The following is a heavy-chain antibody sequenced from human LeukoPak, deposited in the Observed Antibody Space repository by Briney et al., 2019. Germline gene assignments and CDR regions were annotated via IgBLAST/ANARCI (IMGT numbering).Heavy chain of an antibody. J-gene: IGHJ6*03. V-gene: IGHV3-23*01. Sequence: GGSLRLSCAASGFTFSTYGMTWVRQAPGKGLEWVSAIGGSGVSTYYADSVKGRFTISRDNSKNTLYLQMNSLRAEDTAVYYCAKDSSSWYSVYYYYMDVWGKGTTVTISS. CDR1: GFTFSTYG. CDR2: IGGSGVST. D-gene: IGHD6-13*01. CDR3: AKDSSSWYSVYYYYMDV.